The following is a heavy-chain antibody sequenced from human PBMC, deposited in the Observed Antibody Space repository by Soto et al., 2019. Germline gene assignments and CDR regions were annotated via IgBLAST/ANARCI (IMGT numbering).Heavy chain of an antibody. D-gene: IGHD3-10*01. V-gene: IGHV4-39*01. J-gene: IGHJ4*02. CDR3: ARRVAMVRGVIMGLDY. CDR1: GSSISSSSYY. Sequence: QVQLQESGPGLVKPSETLSLTCTVSGSSISSSSYYWGWIRQPPGKGLEWIGSMYYSGSTYYNPSLKSRVTISVDTSKNQFSLKLSSVTAADTAVYYCARRVAMVRGVIMGLDYWGQGTLVTGSS. CDR2: MYYSGST.